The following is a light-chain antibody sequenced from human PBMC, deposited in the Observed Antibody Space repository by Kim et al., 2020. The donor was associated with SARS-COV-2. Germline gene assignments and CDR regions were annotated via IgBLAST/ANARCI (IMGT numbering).Light chain of an antibody. J-gene: IGLJ3*02. CDR1: SSNVGTNY. Sequence: GQRVTIPCSGGSSNVGTNYVHWYQQLPGTAPKLLIYKDRQRPSGVPDRFSGSKSGTSASLAISGLQSEDEADYYCATWDDSLSGPVFGGGTKVTVL. CDR3: ATWDDSLSGPV. V-gene: IGLV1-47*01. CDR2: KDR.